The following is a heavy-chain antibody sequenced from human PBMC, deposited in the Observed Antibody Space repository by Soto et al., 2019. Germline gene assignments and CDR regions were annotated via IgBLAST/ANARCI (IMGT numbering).Heavy chain of an antibody. CDR3: ARALPAYDSSGYLVY. D-gene: IGHD3-22*01. Sequence: GGSLRLSCAASGFTFSSYAMHWVRQAPGKGLEWVAVISYDGSNKYYADSVKGRFTISRDNSKNTLYLQMNSLRAEDTAVYYCARALPAYDSSGYLVYWGQGTLVTVSS. CDR1: GFTFSSYA. V-gene: IGHV3-30-3*01. CDR2: ISYDGSNK. J-gene: IGHJ4*02.